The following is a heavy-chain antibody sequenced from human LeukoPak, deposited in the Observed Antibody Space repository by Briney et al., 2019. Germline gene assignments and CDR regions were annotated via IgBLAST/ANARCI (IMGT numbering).Heavy chain of an antibody. V-gene: IGHV1-69-2*01. CDR3: ATIPYYDFWSPRLAIGY. J-gene: IGHJ4*02. CDR1: GYTFTDYY. D-gene: IGHD3-3*01. Sequence: SCKVSGYTFTDYYMHWVQQAPGKGLEGMGLVDPEDGETIYAEKFQGRVTITADTSTDTAYMELSSLRSEDTAVYYCATIPYYDFWSPRLAIGYWGQGTLVTVSS. CDR2: VDPEDGET.